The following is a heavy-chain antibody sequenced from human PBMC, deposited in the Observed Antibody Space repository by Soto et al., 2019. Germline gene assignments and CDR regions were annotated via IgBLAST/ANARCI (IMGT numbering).Heavy chain of an antibody. CDR2: IKQDGSEK. V-gene: IGHV3-7*01. Sequence: PGGSLRLSCAASGFTFSSYWMSWVRQAPGKGLEWVANIKQDGSEKYYVDSVKGRFTISRDNAKNSLYLQMNSLRAEDTAVYYCARARATYSSGSILYYFDYWGQGTLVTVSS. J-gene: IGHJ4*02. CDR3: ARARATYSSGSILYYFDY. CDR1: GFTFSSYW. D-gene: IGHD6-19*01.